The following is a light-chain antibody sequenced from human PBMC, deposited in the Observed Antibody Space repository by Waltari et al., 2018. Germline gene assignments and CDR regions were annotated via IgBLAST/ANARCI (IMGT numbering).Light chain of an antibody. CDR1: SLRHYY. V-gene: IGLV3-19*01. Sequence: SSELTQDPAVSVALGQTVRITCQGDSLRHYYANWYQQKPGQAPVLVIYGKNSRPLGIPDRSSSSTSGNTASLIITGAQAEDEADYYCTPRDTTTYHLGVFGGGTKLTVL. J-gene: IGLJ3*02. CDR3: TPRDTTTYHLGV. CDR2: GKN.